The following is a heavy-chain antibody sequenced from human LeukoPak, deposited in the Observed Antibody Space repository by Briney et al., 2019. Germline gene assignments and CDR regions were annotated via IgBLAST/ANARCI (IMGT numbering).Heavy chain of an antibody. CDR1: GYTFTDCF. Sequence: ASVKVSCKTSGYTFTDCFMHWVRQAPGQGLEWMGWINPKNGGTSYAQRLRGRVTMTMDTSVTTAHMELTRLTSDDTAVYYCATLGGHSLAAQNGYWGQGTLVTVSS. D-gene: IGHD3-16*01. CDR2: INPKNGGT. V-gene: IGHV1-2*02. CDR3: ATLGGHSLAAQNGY. J-gene: IGHJ4*02.